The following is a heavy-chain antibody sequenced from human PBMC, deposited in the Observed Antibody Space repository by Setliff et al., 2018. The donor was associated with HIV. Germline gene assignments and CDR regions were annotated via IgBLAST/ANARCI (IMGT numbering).Heavy chain of an antibody. J-gene: IGHJ5*01. V-gene: IGHV3-7*03. CDR3: TAGHYGPNP. Sequence: PGGSLRLSCVVSGFSFEKFWMNWVRQAPGKGLEWVANIKNDGSEKFYVDSVKGRFTISRDNAKSSLFLQMNNLRGEDTAVYHCTAGHYGPNPWGQGTPVTSPQ. CDR1: GFSFEKFW. CDR2: IKNDGSEK. D-gene: IGHD3-10*01.